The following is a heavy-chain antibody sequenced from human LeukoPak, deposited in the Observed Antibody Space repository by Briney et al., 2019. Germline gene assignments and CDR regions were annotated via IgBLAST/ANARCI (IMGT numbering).Heavy chain of an antibody. J-gene: IGHJ4*02. D-gene: IGHD4-17*01. Sequence: SVTLSLTCAVYGGSFSGYYWSWIRQPPGKGLEWIGEINHSGSTNYNPSLKSRVTIPVDTSKNQFSLKLSSVTAADTAVYYCASGTTVTNYWGQGTLVTVSS. V-gene: IGHV4-34*01. CDR2: INHSGST. CDR1: GGSFSGYY. CDR3: ASGTTVTNY.